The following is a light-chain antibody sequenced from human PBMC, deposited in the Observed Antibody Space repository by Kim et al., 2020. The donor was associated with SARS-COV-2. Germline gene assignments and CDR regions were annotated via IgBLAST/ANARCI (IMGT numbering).Light chain of an antibody. Sequence: SSELTQDPAVSVALGQTVRLTCQGDSLKNYYATWYQQRPGQAPLLFLYGKSNRPSGIPDRFSGSASGNTASLTITGAQAEDEADYYCTFRASSGYHVVFG. CDR2: GKS. CDR1: SLKNYY. J-gene: IGLJ1*01. CDR3: TFRASSGYHVV. V-gene: IGLV3-19*01.